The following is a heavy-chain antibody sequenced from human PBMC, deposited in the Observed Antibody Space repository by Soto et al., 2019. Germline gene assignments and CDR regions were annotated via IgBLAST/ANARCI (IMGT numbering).Heavy chain of an antibody. CDR2: ISYDGSNK. V-gene: IGHV3-30-3*01. CDR1: GFTFSSYA. Sequence: QVQLVESGGGVVQPGRSLRLSCAASGFTFSSYAMHWVRQAPGKGLEWVAVISYDGSNKYYADSVKGRFTISRDNSKNTLYLQMNSLRADDTAVYYCARDLSRFWGQGTLFTVSS. J-gene: IGHJ4*02. CDR3: ARDLSRF.